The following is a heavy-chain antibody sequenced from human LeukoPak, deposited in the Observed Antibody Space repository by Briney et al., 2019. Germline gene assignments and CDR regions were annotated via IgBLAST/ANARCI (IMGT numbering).Heavy chain of an antibody. CDR1: GGSISSYY. D-gene: IGHD2-8*01. Sequence: SETLSLTCTVSGGSISSYYWSWIRQPPGKGLEWIGYIYYSGSTNCNPSLKSRVTISVDTSKNQFSLKLSSVTAADTAVYYCARMGYCTDGVCAFDIWGQGTMVTVSS. V-gene: IGHV4-59*01. CDR3: ARMGYCTDGVCAFDI. CDR2: IYYSGST. J-gene: IGHJ3*02.